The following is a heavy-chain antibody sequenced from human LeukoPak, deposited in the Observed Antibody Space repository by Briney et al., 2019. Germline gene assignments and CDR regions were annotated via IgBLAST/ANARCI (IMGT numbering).Heavy chain of an antibody. Sequence: SETLSLTCTVSGGSISSYYWSWIRQPPGKGLEWIGYIYYSGSTNYNHSLKSRVTISVDTSKNQFSLKLSSVTAADTAVYYCARDSVVVGFDYWGQGTLVTVSS. CDR2: IYYSGST. CDR1: GGSISSYY. J-gene: IGHJ4*02. CDR3: ARDSVVVGFDY. D-gene: IGHD2-15*01. V-gene: IGHV4-59*01.